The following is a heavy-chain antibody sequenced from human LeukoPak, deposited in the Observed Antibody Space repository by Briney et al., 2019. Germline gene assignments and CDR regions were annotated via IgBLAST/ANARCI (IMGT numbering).Heavy chain of an antibody. D-gene: IGHD2-15*01. J-gene: IGHJ6*02. CDR1: GFTFSSYW. Sequence: GGSLRLSCAASGFTFSSYWMNWVRQAPGKGLEWVANINQDGSGKYYVDSVKGRFTISRDNAKNLLYLQVNSLRAEDTAVYYCAKTLHYGMDVCGQGTTVTVSS. CDR3: AKTLHYGMDV. V-gene: IGHV3-7*05. CDR2: INQDGSGK.